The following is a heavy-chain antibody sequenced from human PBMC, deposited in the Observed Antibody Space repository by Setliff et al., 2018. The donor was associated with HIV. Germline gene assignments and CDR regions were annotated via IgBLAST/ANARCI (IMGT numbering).Heavy chain of an antibody. CDR1: GGSFGNFA. Sequence: ASVKVSCKASGGSFGNFAVSWVRQAPGQGLEWMGIINPSGGSAAYAEKFRGRVIMTSDTSTSTAYMELSSLRSDDTAVYYCARGDCGGDCQYFHYYYVDVWGKGTTVTVSS. V-gene: IGHV1-46*01. CDR2: INPSGGSA. J-gene: IGHJ6*03. D-gene: IGHD2-21*02. CDR3: ARGDCGGDCQYFHYYYVDV.